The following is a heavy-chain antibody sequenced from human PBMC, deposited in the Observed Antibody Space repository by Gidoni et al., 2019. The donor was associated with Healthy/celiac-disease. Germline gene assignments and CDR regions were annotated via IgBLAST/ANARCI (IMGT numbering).Heavy chain of an antibody. CDR1: GYTFTSYG. J-gene: IGHJ4*02. V-gene: IGHV1-18*01. Sequence: QVQLVQSGAEVKKPGASVKVSCKASGYTFTSYGISWVRQAPGQGLEWMGWISAYNGNTNYAQKLQGRVTMTTDTSTSTAYMELRSLRSDDTAVYYCARVVIDFSVPGVGDIVVVPAAIDYWGQGTLVTVSS. CDR3: ARVVIDFSVPGVGDIVVVPAAIDY. CDR2: ISAYNGNT. D-gene: IGHD2-2*02.